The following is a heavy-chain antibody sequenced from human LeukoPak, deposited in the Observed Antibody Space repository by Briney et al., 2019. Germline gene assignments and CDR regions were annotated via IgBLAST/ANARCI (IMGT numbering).Heavy chain of an antibody. CDR1: GGSFSGYY. V-gene: IGHV4-34*01. D-gene: IGHD2-2*01. J-gene: IGHJ4*02. CDR3: ERGIVVEPAATKYYFDY. Sequence: SETLSLTCAVYGGSFSGYYWIWIRQPPGKGLEWIGEINHSGSTNYNPSLKSRVTISVDTSKNQFSLKLSSVTAADTAVYYCERGIVVEPAATKYYFDYWGQGTLVTVSS. CDR2: INHSGST.